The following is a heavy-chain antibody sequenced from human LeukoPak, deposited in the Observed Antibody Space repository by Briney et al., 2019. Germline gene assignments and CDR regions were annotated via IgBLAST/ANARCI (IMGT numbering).Heavy chain of an antibody. J-gene: IGHJ3*02. V-gene: IGHV3-74*01. Sequence: PGGSLRLSCAASGFTFSSYWMHWVRQAPGKGLVWVSRINSDGSSTSYADSVKGRFTISRDNAKNSLYLQMNSLRAEDTAVYYCARGGELRYFDCFGFDIWGQGTMVTVSS. CDR2: INSDGSST. CDR1: GFTFSSYW. D-gene: IGHD3-9*01. CDR3: ARGGELRYFDCFGFDI.